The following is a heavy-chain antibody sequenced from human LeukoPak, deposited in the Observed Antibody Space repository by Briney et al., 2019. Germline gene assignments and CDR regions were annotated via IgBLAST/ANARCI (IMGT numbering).Heavy chain of an antibody. CDR3: ARHSSGYLYYFDY. V-gene: IGHV4-59*01. CDR1: GGSISSYY. D-gene: IGHD3-22*01. CDR2: IYYSGST. Sequence: TSETLSLTCTVSGGSISSYYWSWIRQPPGKGLEWIGYIYYSGSTNYNPSLKSRVTISVDTSKNQFSLKLSSVTAADTAVYYCARHSSGYLYYFDYWGQGTLVTVSS. J-gene: IGHJ4*02.